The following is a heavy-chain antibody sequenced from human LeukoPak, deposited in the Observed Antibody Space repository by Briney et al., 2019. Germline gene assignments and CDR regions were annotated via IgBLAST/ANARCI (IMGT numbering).Heavy chain of an antibody. J-gene: IGHJ4*02. CDR3: STGREAIVGSFDY. D-gene: IGHD5-18*01. V-gene: IGHV3-30-3*01. CDR1: GCTFSKYV. CDR2: ISYDGSNK. Sequence: GGSLRLSCAASGCTFSKYVMNWVRQAPGKGLEWVAFISYDGSNKYYADSVKGRFTISRDNSKNTLYLQMNSLRAEDTAVYYCSTGREAIVGSFDYWGQGTLVTVSS.